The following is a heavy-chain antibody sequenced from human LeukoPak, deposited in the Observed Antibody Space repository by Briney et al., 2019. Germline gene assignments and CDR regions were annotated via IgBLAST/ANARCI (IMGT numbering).Heavy chain of an antibody. D-gene: IGHD3-3*01. J-gene: IGHJ4*02. CDR2: ISWNSGSI. CDR1: GFTFDDYA. Sequence: PGRSLRLSCAASGFTFDDYAMHWVRQAPGKGLEWVSGISWNSGSIGYADSVKGRFTISRDNAKNSLYLQMNSLRAEDTALYYCAKSMYDFWSGYYTWDYWGQGTLVTVPS. CDR3: AKSMYDFWSGYYTWDY. V-gene: IGHV3-9*01.